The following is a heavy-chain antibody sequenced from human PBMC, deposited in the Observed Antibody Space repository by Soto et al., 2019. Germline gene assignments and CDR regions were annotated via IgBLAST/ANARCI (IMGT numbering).Heavy chain of an antibody. CDR2: MNPGSGDT. CDR1: GYSFTNND. D-gene: IGHD3-16*01. J-gene: IGHJ5*02. CDR3: ARMETFGSLNWLDP. Sequence: ASVKVSCKASGYSFTNNDVSWVRQATGQGLEWMGWMNPGSGDTGYAQKFQGRVTMTRDISIATAYMELSSLRSDDTAIYYCARMETFGSLNWLDPWGQGTLVTVSS. V-gene: IGHV1-8*01.